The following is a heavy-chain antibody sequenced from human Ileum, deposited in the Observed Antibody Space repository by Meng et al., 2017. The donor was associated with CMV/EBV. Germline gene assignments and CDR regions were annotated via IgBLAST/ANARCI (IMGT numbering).Heavy chain of an antibody. CDR2: VYWDDDK. Sequence: QITFKESGPTLVKPTHTLTLTCTFSGFSLSTSGVGVDWIRQSPGKALEWLALVYWDDDKRYSPSLKSRLTITKDTSKNQVVLTMTNMDPVDTATYYCAHRRGIEEYFQHWGQGTLVTVSS. D-gene: IGHD6-13*01. CDR1: GFSLSTSGVG. J-gene: IGHJ1*01. V-gene: IGHV2-5*02. CDR3: AHRRGIEEYFQH.